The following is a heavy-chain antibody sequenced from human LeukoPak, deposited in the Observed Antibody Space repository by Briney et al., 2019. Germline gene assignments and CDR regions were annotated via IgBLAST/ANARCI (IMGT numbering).Heavy chain of an antibody. CDR2: ISYDGSNK. D-gene: IGHD4-17*01. J-gene: IGHJ4*02. V-gene: IGHV3-30-3*01. CDR1: GFTFSSYA. Sequence: AGGSLRLSCAASGFTFSSYAMHWVRQAPGKGLEWVAVISYDGSNKYYADSVKGRFTIPGDNSKNTLYLQMNSLRAEDTAVYYCARRLTTVTTGFDYWGQGTLVTVSS. CDR3: ARRLTTVTTGFDY.